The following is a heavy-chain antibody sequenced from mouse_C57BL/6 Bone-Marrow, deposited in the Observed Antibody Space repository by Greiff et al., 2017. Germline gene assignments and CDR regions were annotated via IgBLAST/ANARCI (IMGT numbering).Heavy chain of an antibody. V-gene: IGHV1-64*01. J-gene: IGHJ2*01. CDR1: GYTFTSYW. CDR3: GTDYVSSYSY. D-gene: IGHD1-1*01. Sequence: QVQLQQPGAELVKPGASVKLSCKASGYTFTSYWLHWVKRRPGQGLEWIGMIHPNSGSAKYHEKFKSKATLTVDKSSSTAYMQLSRLTSEDYAVYYCGTDYVSSYSYWGQGTTLTVST. CDR2: IHPNSGSA.